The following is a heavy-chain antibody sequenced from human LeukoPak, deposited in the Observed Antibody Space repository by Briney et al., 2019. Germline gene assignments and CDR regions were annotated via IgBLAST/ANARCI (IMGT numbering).Heavy chain of an antibody. CDR3: AKGENSSYYGSLPV. V-gene: IGHV3-23*01. CDR2: ISGSGGST. CDR1: GFTFSSYG. Sequence: GGSLRLSCAASGFTFSSYGMSWVRQAPGKGLEWVSAISGSGGSTYYADSVKGRFTISRDNSKNTLYLQMNSLRAEDTAVYYCAKGENSSYYGSLPVWGQGTMVTVSS. D-gene: IGHD3-10*01. J-gene: IGHJ3*01.